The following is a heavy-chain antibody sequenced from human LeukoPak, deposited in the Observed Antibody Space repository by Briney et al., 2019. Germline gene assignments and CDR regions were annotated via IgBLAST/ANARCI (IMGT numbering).Heavy chain of an antibody. Sequence: VASVKVSCKASGYTFTSYGISGVRQAPGQGLEWMGWISAYNGNTNYAQKLQGRVTMTTDTSTSTAYMELRSLRSDDTAVYYCAREHPYYYGSGSYSRDAFDIWGQGTMVTVSS. CDR3: AREHPYYYGSGSYSRDAFDI. V-gene: IGHV1-18*01. CDR2: ISAYNGNT. D-gene: IGHD3-10*01. J-gene: IGHJ3*02. CDR1: GYTFTSYG.